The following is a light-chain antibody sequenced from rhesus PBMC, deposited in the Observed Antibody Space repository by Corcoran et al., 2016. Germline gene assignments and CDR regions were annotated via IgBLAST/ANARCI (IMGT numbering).Light chain of an antibody. CDR1: SSDIGGYTD. Sequence: QSTLTQPPSVSKSLGQSVNISCTGSSSDIGGYTDVSWYQQHPATAPRLLIYDVIKRPSGVPDRFSGSKSGNTASLTISGLQAEDEADYYCCSYRTRSTYIFGLGTRLTVL. CDR2: DVI. V-gene: IGLV2S9*01. CDR3: CSYRTRSTYI. J-gene: IGLJ1*01.